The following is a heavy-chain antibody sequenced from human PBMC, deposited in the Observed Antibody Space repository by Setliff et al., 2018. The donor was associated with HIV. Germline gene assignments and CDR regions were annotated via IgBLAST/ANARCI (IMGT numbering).Heavy chain of an antibody. V-gene: IGHV3-74*01. CDR3: ARGPLRTTPADNWFDP. Sequence: GGSLRLPCAASGFTFSSYWMHWVRQAPGKGLVWVSRINSDGSSTSYADSVKGRFTISRDNAKNTLYLQMNSLRAEDTAAYYCARGPLRTTPADNWFDPWGQGTLVTVSS. CDR1: GFTFSSYW. D-gene: IGHD2-15*01. CDR2: INSDGSST. J-gene: IGHJ5*02.